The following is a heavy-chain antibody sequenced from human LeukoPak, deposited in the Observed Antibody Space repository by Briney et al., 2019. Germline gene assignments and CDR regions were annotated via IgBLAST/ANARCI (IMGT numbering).Heavy chain of an antibody. CDR3: ARGEGNGYNYDAGAFDI. V-gene: IGHV4-61*02. CDR2: IYTSGST. Sequence: SETLSLTCTVSGGSISSGSYYWSWIRQPAGKGLEWIGRIYTSGSTNYNPSLKSRVTISVDTSKNQFSLKLSSVTAADTAVYYCARGEGNGYNYDAGAFDIWGQGTMVTVSS. CDR1: GGSISSGSYY. J-gene: IGHJ3*02. D-gene: IGHD5-24*01.